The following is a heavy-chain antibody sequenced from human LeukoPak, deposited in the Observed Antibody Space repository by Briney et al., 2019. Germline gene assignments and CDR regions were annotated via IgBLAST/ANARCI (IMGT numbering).Heavy chain of an antibody. CDR2: INPSGGST. Sequence: ASVKVSCKASGYTFTSYYMHWVRQAPGQGLEWMGIINPSGGSTSYAQKFQGRVTMTGDTSTSTVYMELSSLRSEDTAVYYCARDRQDDFWFGLWGYFDYWGQGTLVTVSS. V-gene: IGHV1-46*01. CDR1: GYTFTSYY. CDR3: ARDRQDDFWFGLWGYFDY. J-gene: IGHJ4*02. D-gene: IGHD3-3*01.